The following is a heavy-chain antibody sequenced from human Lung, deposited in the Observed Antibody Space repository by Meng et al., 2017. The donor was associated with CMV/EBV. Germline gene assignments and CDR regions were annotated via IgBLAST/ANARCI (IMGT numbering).Heavy chain of an antibody. J-gene: IGHJ4*02. V-gene: IGHV3-7*04. CDR3: ARAATYYSGSGSYDDS. CDR2: IKPDGGER. CDR1: GFTFSNYW. Sequence: GGSLRLXCAASGFTFSNYWMSWVRQAPGKGLEWVANIKPDGGERYYVDSVKGRFTISRDNAKNSLYLQMNSLRAEDTAVYFCARAATYYSGSGSYDDSWGQETLVTVSS. D-gene: IGHD3-10*01.